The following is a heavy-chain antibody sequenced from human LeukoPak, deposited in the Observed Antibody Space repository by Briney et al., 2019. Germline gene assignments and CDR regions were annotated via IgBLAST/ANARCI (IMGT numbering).Heavy chain of an antibody. V-gene: IGHV3-23*01. J-gene: IGHJ4*02. D-gene: IGHD6-13*01. CDR3: AKGACSSSWYGPNDC. Sequence: GGSLRLSCAASGFTFSSFAMSCVRQAPGKGLEWVSAIIEWGDSTHHAHSVKGRYPISRDNYKTTLYLEMNSLRAEDRAVYYCAKGACSSSWYGPNDCRRQGTLVTVRS. CDR2: IIEWGDST. CDR1: GFTFSSFA.